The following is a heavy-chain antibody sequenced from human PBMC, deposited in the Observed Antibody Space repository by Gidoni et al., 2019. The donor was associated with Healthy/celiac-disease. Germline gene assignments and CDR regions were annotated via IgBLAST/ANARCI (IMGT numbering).Heavy chain of an antibody. J-gene: IGHJ4*02. CDR1: GFTFSNAW. CDR3: TTDVKRFLEWLLFLY. V-gene: IGHV3-15*01. D-gene: IGHD3-3*01. CDR2: IKSKTDGGTT. Sequence: EVQLVESGGGLVKPGGSLRLSCAASGFTFSNAWMSWVRQAPGKGLEWVGRIKSKTDGGTTDYAAPVKGRFTISRDDSKNTLYLQMNSLKTEDTAVYYCTTDVKRFLEWLLFLYWGQGTLVTVSS.